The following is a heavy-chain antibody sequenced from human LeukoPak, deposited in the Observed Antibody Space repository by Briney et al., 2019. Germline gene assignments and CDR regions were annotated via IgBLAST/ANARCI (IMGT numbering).Heavy chain of an antibody. J-gene: IGHJ3*02. CDR2: ISAYNGNT. Sequence: ASVKVSCKASGYTFTSYGISWVRQAPGQGLEWMGWISAYNGNTNYAQKLQGRVTMTTDTSTSTAYMELRSLRSDDTAVYYCARDHPDYGDSDAFDIWGQGTMVTVSS. CDR1: GYTFTSYG. D-gene: IGHD4-17*01. V-gene: IGHV1-18*01. CDR3: ARDHPDYGDSDAFDI.